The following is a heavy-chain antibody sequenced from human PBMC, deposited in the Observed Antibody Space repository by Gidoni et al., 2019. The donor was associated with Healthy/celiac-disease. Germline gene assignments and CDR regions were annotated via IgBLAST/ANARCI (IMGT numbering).Heavy chain of an antibody. V-gene: IGHV4-39*01. D-gene: IGHD3-22*01. Sequence: KGLEWIGSIYYSGSTYYNPSLKSRVTISVDTSKNQFSLKLSSVTAADTAVYYCARPRKMYYYDSSGSPFHWYFDLWGRGTLVTVSS. CDR2: IYYSGST. J-gene: IGHJ2*01. CDR3: ARPRKMYYYDSSGSPFHWYFDL.